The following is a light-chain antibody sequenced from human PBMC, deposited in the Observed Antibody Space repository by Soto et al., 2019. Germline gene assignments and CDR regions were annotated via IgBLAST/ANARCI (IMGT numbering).Light chain of an antibody. V-gene: IGLV2-14*01. J-gene: IGLJ3*02. Sequence: QSALTQPASVSGSPGQSITISCTGTSSDIGVYNYVSWYQQHPGKAPKLVICEVSNRSSGVSSRFSGSKSGNTASLTISGLRAEDEADYYCTSFTTTNIWVFGGGTQLTVL. CDR2: EVS. CDR3: TSFTTTNIWV. CDR1: SSDIGVYNY.